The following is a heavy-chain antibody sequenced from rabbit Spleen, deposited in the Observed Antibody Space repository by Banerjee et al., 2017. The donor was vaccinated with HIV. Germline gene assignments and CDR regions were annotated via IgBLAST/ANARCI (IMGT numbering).Heavy chain of an antibody. V-gene: IGHV1S45*01. CDR3: ARDLVGVIGWNFYL. CDR2: INAVTGKA. CDR1: GFSFSSKAV. Sequence: QEQVVESGGGLVQPEGSLTLTCTASGFSFSSKAVMCWVRQAPGKGLEWIACINAVTGKAVYASWAKGRFTFSKTSSTTVTLQMTSLTAADTATYFCARDLVGVIGWNFYLWGPGTLVTVS. D-gene: IGHD1-1*01. J-gene: IGHJ4*01.